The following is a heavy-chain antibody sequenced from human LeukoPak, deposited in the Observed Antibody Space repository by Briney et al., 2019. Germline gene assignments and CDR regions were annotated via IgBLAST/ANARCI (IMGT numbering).Heavy chain of an antibody. V-gene: IGHV3-30*18. D-gene: IGHD2-15*01. Sequence: GGSLRLSCAASGFTFSSYGMHWVRQAPGKGLEWVAVISYDGSNKNYADSEKGRFTISRDNSKNTLFLQMNSLRAEDTAVYYCAKGGRYCSGGSCYYYYYMDVWGKGTTVTVSS. CDR3: AKGGRYCSGGSCYYYYYMDV. CDR1: GFTFSSYG. J-gene: IGHJ6*03. CDR2: ISYDGSNK.